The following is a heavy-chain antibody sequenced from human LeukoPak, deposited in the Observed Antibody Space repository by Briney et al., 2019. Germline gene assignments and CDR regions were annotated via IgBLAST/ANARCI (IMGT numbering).Heavy chain of an antibody. CDR1: GFTFSSYS. CDR2: IGTSSSTI. D-gene: IGHD4-23*01. CDR3: ARHDYGGNSGDH. V-gene: IGHV3-48*02. J-gene: IGHJ4*02. Sequence: GGSLRLSCAASGFTFSSYSMNWVRQAPGKGLEWVSYIGTSSSTIYYADSVKGRFTISRDNAKNSLYLQMNSLRDEDTAVYYCARHDYGGNSGDHWGQGTLGTVSS.